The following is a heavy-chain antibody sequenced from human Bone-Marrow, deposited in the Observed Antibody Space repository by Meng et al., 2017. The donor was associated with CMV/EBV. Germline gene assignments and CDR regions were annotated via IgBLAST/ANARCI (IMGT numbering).Heavy chain of an antibody. Sequence: SETLSLTCTVSGGSVSSGSYHWSWIRQPPGKGLEWIGFIYDSGSTNYNPSLKSRVTMSKDTSKNQLSLKLTFVTAADTAVYYCARGIKDYDFWPFDLWGRGTQVTGSS. CDR3: ARGIKDYDFWPFDL. J-gene: IGHJ2*01. D-gene: IGHD3-3*01. CDR2: IYDSGST. CDR1: GGSVSSGSYH. V-gene: IGHV4-61*01.